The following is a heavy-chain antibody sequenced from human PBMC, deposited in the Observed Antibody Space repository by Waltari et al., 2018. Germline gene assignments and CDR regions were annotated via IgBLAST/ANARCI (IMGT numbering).Heavy chain of an antibody. V-gene: IGHV4-39*07. J-gene: IGHJ4*02. Sequence: QLQLQESGPGLVTPSETLSLTCTVSGGSISTIRYYWAWIRQPPGKGLEGIGSIYYSGSTYYNPSLKSRVTISVDTSKNQFSLKLSSVTAANTAVYYCASFGWTCSGGSCYEDYWGQGTLVTVSS. D-gene: IGHD2-15*01. CDR3: ASFGWTCSGGSCYEDY. CDR2: IYYSGST. CDR1: GGSISTIRYY.